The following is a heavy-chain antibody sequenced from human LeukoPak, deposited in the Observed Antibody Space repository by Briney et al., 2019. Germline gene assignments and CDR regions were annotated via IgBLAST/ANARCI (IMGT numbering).Heavy chain of an antibody. J-gene: IGHJ4*02. D-gene: IGHD2-21*02. CDR2: ISGSGGST. V-gene: IGHV3-23*01. Sequence: GGSLRLSCAASGFTFSSYAMSWVRQAPGKGLEWVSTISGSGGSTYYADSVKGRFTISRDNSKNTLYLQMNSLRAEDTAVYYCASGVVLVSALQYWGQGTLVTVS. CDR1: GFTFSSYA. CDR3: ASGVVLVSALQY.